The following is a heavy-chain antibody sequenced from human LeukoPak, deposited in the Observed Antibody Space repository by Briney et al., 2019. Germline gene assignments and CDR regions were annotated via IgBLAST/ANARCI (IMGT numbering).Heavy chain of an antibody. J-gene: IGHJ5*02. Sequence: ASVKVSCKASGYTFTSYHMHWVRQAPGQGLEWMGIINPSGGRTNYAQKFQGRVTMTRDMSTSTVYMELSSLRSEDTAVYYCARDREKTYYYDSSGYYCFDPWGQGTLVTVSS. CDR1: GYTFTSYH. D-gene: IGHD3-22*01. CDR3: ARDREKTYYYDSSGYYCFDP. V-gene: IGHV1-46*01. CDR2: INPSGGRT.